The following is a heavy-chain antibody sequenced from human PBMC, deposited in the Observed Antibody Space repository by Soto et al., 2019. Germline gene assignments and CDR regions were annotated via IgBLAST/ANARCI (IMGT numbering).Heavy chain of an antibody. CDR2: IYSAGSA. CDR3: ARVPSSSYHYFDY. Sequence: PGGSLRLSGAASGFTVSTYYMSWVRQAPGKGLEWVSVIYSAGSADFADSVKGRFTVSRDNSKNTLFLQMSSLRAEDTAVYYCARVPSSSYHYFDYWGQGTLVTVSS. J-gene: IGHJ4*02. V-gene: IGHV3-66*01. D-gene: IGHD6-13*01. CDR1: GFTVSTYY.